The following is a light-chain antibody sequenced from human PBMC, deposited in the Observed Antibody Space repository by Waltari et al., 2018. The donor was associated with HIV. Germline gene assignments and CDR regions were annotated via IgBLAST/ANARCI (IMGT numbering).Light chain of an antibody. V-gene: IGKV3-15*01. CDR1: QRISSN. CDR3: QQYNNFPLT. J-gene: IGKJ4*01. CDR2: RAS. Sequence: EIVMTQSPATLSVSPGERVTLSCRASQRISSNLVWYQQKPGQAPRPLIYRASSRATGIPARFSGSGSGTEFTLTISSLQSEDFALYYCQQYNNFPLTFGGGTKVETK.